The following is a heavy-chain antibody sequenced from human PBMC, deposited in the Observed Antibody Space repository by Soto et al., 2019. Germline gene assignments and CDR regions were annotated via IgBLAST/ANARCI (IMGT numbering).Heavy chain of an antibody. D-gene: IGHD5-18*01. CDR2: IYYSGST. Sequence: QVQLQESGPGLVKPSETLSLTCTVSGGSISSYYWNWIRQPPGKGLEWIGYIYYSGSTNYNPSLKRRVTISVDTSKNQFSLKLTSVTAADTAVYYCARAHAALVYFDYWGQKTLVTVSS. V-gene: IGHV4-59*08. CDR3: ARAHAALVYFDY. J-gene: IGHJ4*02. CDR1: GGSISSYY.